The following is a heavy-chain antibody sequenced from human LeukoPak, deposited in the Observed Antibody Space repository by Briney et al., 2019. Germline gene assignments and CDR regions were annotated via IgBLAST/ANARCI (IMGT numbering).Heavy chain of an antibody. CDR3: ASGPRYYYDSSGYYGDYYYYYMGV. D-gene: IGHD3-22*01. J-gene: IGHJ6*03. CDR1: GGSFSGYY. CDR2: INHSGST. V-gene: IGHV4-34*01. Sequence: PSETLSLTCAVYGGSFSGYYWSWIRQPPGKGLEWIGEINHSGSTNYNPSLKSRVTISVDTSKNQFSLKLSSVTAADTAVYYCASGPRYYYDSSGYYGDYYYYYMGVWGKGTTVTISS.